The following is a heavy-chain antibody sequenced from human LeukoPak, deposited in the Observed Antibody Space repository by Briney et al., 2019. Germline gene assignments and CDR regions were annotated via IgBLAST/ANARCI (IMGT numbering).Heavy chain of an antibody. J-gene: IGHJ4*02. D-gene: IGHD3-22*01. CDR1: GASISSYY. CDR3: ASYVGSNAYYAY. V-gene: IGHV4-4*07. Sequence: SETLSLTCTVSGASISSYYWTWIRQPAGKGPEWIGRIYSSGSTNYNPSLKSRVTMSVDTSNNQFSLKLSSVTAADTAIYYCASYVGSNAYYAYWGQGILVTVAS. CDR2: IYSSGST.